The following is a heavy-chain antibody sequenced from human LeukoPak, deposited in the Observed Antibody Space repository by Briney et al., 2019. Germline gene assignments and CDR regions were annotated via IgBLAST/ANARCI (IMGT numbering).Heavy chain of an antibody. Sequence: SETLSLTCAVYGGSFSGYYWSWIRQPPGKGLEWIGEINHSGSTNYNPSLKSRVTISVDTSKNQSSLKLSSVTAADTAVYYCASLVDTAMVSVNYWGQGTLVTVSS. V-gene: IGHV4-34*01. CDR2: INHSGST. CDR3: ASLVDTAMVSVNY. D-gene: IGHD5-18*01. J-gene: IGHJ4*02. CDR1: GGSFSGYY.